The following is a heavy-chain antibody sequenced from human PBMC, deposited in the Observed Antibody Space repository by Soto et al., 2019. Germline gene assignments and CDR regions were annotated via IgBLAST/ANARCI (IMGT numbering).Heavy chain of an antibody. CDR1: GFTFSSYA. J-gene: IGHJ4*02. CDR2: ISGSGGST. CDR3: ANGDIVVVPAAIRAGPGT. V-gene: IGHV3-23*01. D-gene: IGHD2-2*02. Sequence: GGSLRLSCAASGFTFSSYAMSWVRQAPGKGLEWVSAISGSGGSTYYADSVKGRFTISRDNSKNTLYLQMNSLRAEDTAVYYCANGDIVVVPAAIRAGPGTWGQGTLVTVSS.